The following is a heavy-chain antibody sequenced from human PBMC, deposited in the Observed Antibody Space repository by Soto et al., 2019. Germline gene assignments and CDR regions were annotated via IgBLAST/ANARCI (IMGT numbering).Heavy chain of an antibody. D-gene: IGHD5-12*01. CDR1: GGSITTYY. J-gene: IGHJ4*02. CDR2: IYYSGST. V-gene: IGHV4-30-4*01. CDR3: ARDFGGYSGYDSFFDY. Sequence: LSLTCTVSGGSITTYYWSWIRQPPGKGLEWIGCIYYSGSTYYNPSLKSRVTISVDTSKNQFSLKLSSVTAADTAVYYCARDFGGYSGYDSFFDYWGQGTLVTVSS.